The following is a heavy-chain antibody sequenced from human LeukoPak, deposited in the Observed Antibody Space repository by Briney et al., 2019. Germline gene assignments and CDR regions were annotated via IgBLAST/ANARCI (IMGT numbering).Heavy chain of an antibody. V-gene: IGHV1-24*01. CDR3: ATEILGYCSSTSCYN. Sequence: ASVKVSCKVSVYTLTELSMHWVRQAPGKGREWMGGFDPEDGETIYAQKFQGRVTITEDTSTDTAYMELSSLRSEDTAVYYCATEILGYCSSTSCYNWGQGTLVTVSS. D-gene: IGHD2-2*02. J-gene: IGHJ4*02. CDR1: VYTLTELS. CDR2: FDPEDGET.